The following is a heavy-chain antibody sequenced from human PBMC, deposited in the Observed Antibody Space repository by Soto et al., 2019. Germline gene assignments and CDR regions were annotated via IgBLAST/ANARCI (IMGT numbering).Heavy chain of an antibody. J-gene: IGHJ5*02. D-gene: IGHD5-12*01. CDR1: GLTFTNYG. CDR3: ARDLGVKLRFDP. Sequence: QVQLVESGGGVVQPGRSLRLSCAASGLTFTNYGFHWVRQAPGKGLEWVAVIWYDGSNKYYGDSVKGRFTISKDNSKNTVYLQMDSLRAEDTAVYYCARDLGVKLRFDPWGQGTLVTVSS. V-gene: IGHV3-33*01. CDR2: IWYDGSNK.